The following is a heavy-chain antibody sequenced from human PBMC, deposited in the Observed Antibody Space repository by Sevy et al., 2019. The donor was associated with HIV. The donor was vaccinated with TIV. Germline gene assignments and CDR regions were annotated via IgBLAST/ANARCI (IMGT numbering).Heavy chain of an antibody. J-gene: IGHJ4*02. CDR2: ISSDVSRK. CDR1: GFNFSTYA. CDR3: XXXXXXXXALPDY. V-gene: IGHV3-30*09. Sequence: GGSLRLSCSASGFNFSTYAMHWVRQTPGKGLEWVAVISSDVSRKYYAVSVRGRFAISRDNSKNTLSLQMSSLRGEDXXXXXXXXXXXXXXALPDYWGQGTLVTVSS.